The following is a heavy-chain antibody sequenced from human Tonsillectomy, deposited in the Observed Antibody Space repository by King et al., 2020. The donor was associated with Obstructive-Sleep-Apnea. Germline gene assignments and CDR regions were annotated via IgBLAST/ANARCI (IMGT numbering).Heavy chain of an antibody. D-gene: IGHD6-19*01. CDR3: ARESGWTSGTIFYGMDV. V-gene: IGHV3-30*04. J-gene: IGHJ6*02. Sequence: VQLVESGGGVVQPGRSLRLSCAASGFTFSNHAMHWVRQSPGKGLEWVAVISYDENSKFCADSVKGRFTISRDNSKNALYLQMNSLRAEDTAVYYCARESGWTSGTIFYGMDVWGQGTTVTVSS. CDR2: ISYDENSK. CDR1: GFTFSNHA.